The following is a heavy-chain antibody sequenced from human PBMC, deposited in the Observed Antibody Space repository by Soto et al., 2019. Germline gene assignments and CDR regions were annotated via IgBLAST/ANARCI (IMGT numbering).Heavy chain of an antibody. CDR3: ARHTIFGVVIIPDYYYYYGMDV. V-gene: IGHV1-18*01. Sequence: ASVKVSCKASGYTFTSYGISWVRQAPGQGLEWMGWISAYNGNTNYAQKLQGRVTMTTDTSTSTAYMELRSLRSDDTAVYYCARHTIFGVVIIPDYYYYYGMDVWGQGTTVTVS. CDR2: ISAYNGNT. D-gene: IGHD3-3*01. J-gene: IGHJ6*02. CDR1: GYTFTSYG.